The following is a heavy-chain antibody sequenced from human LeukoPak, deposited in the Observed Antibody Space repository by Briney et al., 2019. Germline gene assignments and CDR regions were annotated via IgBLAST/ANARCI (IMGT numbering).Heavy chain of an antibody. V-gene: IGHV4-4*07. D-gene: IGHD2-2*01. CDR1: GGSISSYY. CDR3: ARAVVPAAIRSVDYYYYYMDV. Sequence: SETLSLTCTVSGGSISSYYWSWIRQPAGKGLEWIGRIYTRGSTNYNPSLKSRVTISVDKSKNQFSLKLSSVTAADTAVYYCARAVVPAAIRSVDYYYYYMDVWGKGTTVTVSS. J-gene: IGHJ6*03. CDR2: IYTRGST.